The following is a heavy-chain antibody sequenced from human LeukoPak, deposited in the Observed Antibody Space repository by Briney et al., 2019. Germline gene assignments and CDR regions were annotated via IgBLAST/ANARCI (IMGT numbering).Heavy chain of an antibody. J-gene: IGHJ4*02. CDR1: GGSISSYY. D-gene: IGHD3-22*01. CDR2: IYTSGST. Sequence: SETLSLTCTVSGGSISSYYWSWIRQPAGKGLEWIGRIYTSGSTNYNPSLKSRVTMSVDTSKNQFSLKLSSVTAADTAVYYCARERYYYDSSGKPVTDFDYWGQGTLVTVSS. V-gene: IGHV4-4*07. CDR3: ARERYYYDSSGKPVTDFDY.